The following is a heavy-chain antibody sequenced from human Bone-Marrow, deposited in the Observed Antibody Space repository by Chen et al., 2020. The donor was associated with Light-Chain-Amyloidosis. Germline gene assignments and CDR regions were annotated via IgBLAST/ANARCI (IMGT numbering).Heavy chain of an antibody. CDR1: GGSIRSSSYY. Sequence: QLQLQESGPGLVKPSETLSLTCTVSGGSIRSSSYYWGWIRQPPGKGLEWIGSIFYSGSTHYNPSLKSRVTISVDTSKNQFSLKLTSVTAADTAVYYCARGRPGRLLYYMDVWGKGATVTVSS. D-gene: IGHD2-15*01. CDR2: IFYSGST. V-gene: IGHV4-39*07. CDR3: ARGRPGRLLYYMDV. J-gene: IGHJ6*03.